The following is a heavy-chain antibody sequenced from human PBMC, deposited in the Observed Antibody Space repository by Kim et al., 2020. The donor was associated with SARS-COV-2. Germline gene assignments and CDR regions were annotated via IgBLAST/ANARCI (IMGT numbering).Heavy chain of an antibody. J-gene: IGHJ5*02. D-gene: IGHD3-10*01. CDR2: ISYDGSKK. Sequence: GGSLRLSCAASGFTFSSYGMHWVRQAPGKGLEWVAVISYDGSKKYYADSVKGRFTISRDNSKNTLYLQLNSLRAEDTAVYYCAKDYRTRIWFGLNWFDP. CDR3: AKDYRTRIWFGLNWFDP. CDR1: GFTFSSYG. V-gene: IGHV3-30*18.